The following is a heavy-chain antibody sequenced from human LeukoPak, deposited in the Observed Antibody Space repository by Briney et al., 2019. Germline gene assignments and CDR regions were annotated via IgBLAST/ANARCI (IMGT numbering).Heavy chain of an antibody. CDR2: INHSEST. J-gene: IGHJ4*02. D-gene: IGHD2-2*01. Sequence: SETLSLTCAVYGGSFSGYYWSWIRQPPGKGLEWIGEINHSESTNYNPSLKSRVTISVDTSKNQFSLKLSSVTAADTAVYYCARYSRPAATLDYWGQGTLVTVSS. CDR3: ARYSRPAATLDY. V-gene: IGHV4-34*01. CDR1: GGSFSGYY.